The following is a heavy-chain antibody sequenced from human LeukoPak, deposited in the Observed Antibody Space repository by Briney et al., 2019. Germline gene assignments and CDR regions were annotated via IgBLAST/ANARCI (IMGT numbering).Heavy chain of an antibody. CDR2: IYTSGST. V-gene: IGHV4-61*02. CDR3: AKDLVGGDYFDY. Sequence: SETLSLTCTVSGGSISSGSYYWSWIRQPAGKGLEWIGRIYTSGSTNYNPSLKSRVTISVDTSKNQFSLKLSSVTAADTAVYYCAKDLVGGDYFDYWGQGTLVTVSS. D-gene: IGHD2-15*01. CDR1: GGSISSGSYY. J-gene: IGHJ4*02.